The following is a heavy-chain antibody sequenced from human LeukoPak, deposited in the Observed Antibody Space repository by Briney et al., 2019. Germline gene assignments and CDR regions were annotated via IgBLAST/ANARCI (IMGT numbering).Heavy chain of an antibody. V-gene: IGHV1-2*02. Sequence: ASVKVSCKASGYTFTGYYMHWVRQAPGQGLEWMGWINPNSGGTNYAQKFQGRVTMTRDTSISTAYMELSRLRSDDTAVYYCARDGLVCSSTSCWGWFGPWGQGTLVTVSS. D-gene: IGHD2-2*01. CDR3: ARDGLVCSSTSCWGWFGP. J-gene: IGHJ5*02. CDR2: INPNSGGT. CDR1: GYTFTGYY.